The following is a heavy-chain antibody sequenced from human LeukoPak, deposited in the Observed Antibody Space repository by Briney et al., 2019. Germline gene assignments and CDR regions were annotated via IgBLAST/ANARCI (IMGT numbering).Heavy chain of an antibody. CDR2: VHYSGSS. V-gene: IGHV4-59*02. J-gene: IGHJ4*02. CDR1: GASVNDYY. Sequence: SGTLSLTCTVSGASVNDYYWTWIRQTPGKGLEWIGYVHYSGSSDFNPSLKSRVTMSLASTENQLSLKVTSVTAADTAVYYCARGGWSLDFWGQGTLVTVSS. CDR3: ARGGWSLDF.